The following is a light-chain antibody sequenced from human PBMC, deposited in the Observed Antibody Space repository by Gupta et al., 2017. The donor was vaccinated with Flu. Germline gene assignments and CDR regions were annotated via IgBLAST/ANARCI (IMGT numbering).Light chain of an antibody. Sequence: QSALTQPASVSGSPGQSIAISCTGTSSDVGGYDYVSWYQQHPGKAPELMIFEVSRRPSRISDRFSGSKSGNTASLTIXGXLAEDEXYYYCSSYTTTNTVVVFGGGTKLTVL. CDR2: EVS. J-gene: IGLJ3*02. CDR3: SSYTTTNTVVV. V-gene: IGLV2-14*01. CDR1: SSDVGGYDY.